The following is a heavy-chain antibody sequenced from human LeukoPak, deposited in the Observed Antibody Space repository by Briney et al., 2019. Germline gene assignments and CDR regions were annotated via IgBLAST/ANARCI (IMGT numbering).Heavy chain of an antibody. D-gene: IGHD7-27*01. CDR1: GFTFSSYW. V-gene: IGHV3-7*01. CDR2: IKLDGSEK. Sequence: GGSLRLSCAASGFTFSSYWMSWVRQAPGKGLEWVANIKLDGSEKHCVDSVKGRFTISRDDAKNSLYLQMNSLRAEDTAVYYCARDKDWGWDPWGPGTLVTVSS. J-gene: IGHJ5*02. CDR3: ARDKDWGWDP.